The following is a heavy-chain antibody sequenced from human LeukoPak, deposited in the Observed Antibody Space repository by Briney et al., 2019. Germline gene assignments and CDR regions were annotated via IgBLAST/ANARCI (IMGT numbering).Heavy chain of an antibody. CDR3: ARVTSRLGWFDP. V-gene: IGHV4-59*08. Sequence: SETLSLTCTVSGGSISSYYWSWIWQPPGKGLEWIGYIYYSGSTNYNPSLKSRVTISVDTSKNQFSLKLRSVTAADTAVYYCARVTSRLGWFDPWGQGTLVTVSS. D-gene: IGHD1-14*01. CDR2: IYYSGST. J-gene: IGHJ5*02. CDR1: GGSISSYY.